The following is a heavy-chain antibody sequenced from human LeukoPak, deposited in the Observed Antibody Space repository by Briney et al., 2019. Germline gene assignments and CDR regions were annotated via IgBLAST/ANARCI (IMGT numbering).Heavy chain of an antibody. CDR2: TYYRSKWYN. J-gene: IGHJ3*02. CDR3: ARLSHRIAAAAPRNDAFDI. CDR1: GDSVSSNSAA. D-gene: IGHD6-13*01. V-gene: IGHV6-1*01. Sequence: SQTLSLTCAISGDSVSSNSAAWNWIRQSPSRGLEWLGRTYYRSKWYNDYAVSVKSRITINPDTSKNQFSLQLNSVTPEDTAVYYCARLSHRIAAAAPRNDAFDIWGQGTMVTVSS.